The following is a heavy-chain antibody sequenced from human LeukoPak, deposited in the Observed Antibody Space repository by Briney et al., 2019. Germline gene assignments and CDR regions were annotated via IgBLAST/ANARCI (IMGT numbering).Heavy chain of an antibody. Sequence: PGRSLRLSCAASGFSFSSYAFHWVRQAPGKGLEWVAVISYDGTNQYYADSVKGRFTISRDNSKNTLYLQMNSLRAEDTSVYYCARDSRLSRWRGISDYWGQGTLVTVSS. CDR2: ISYDGTNQ. CDR1: GFSFSSYA. V-gene: IGHV3-30-3*01. CDR3: ARDSRLSRWRGISDY. J-gene: IGHJ4*02. D-gene: IGHD3-16*01.